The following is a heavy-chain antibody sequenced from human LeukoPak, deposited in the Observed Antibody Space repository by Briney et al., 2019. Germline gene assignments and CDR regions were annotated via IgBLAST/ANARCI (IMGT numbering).Heavy chain of an antibody. CDR1: GYTFTGYY. V-gene: IGHV1-2*06. J-gene: IGHJ4*02. CDR3: AREHVGAAPAGFDY. CDR2: INPNSGGT. Sequence: GASVKVSCKASGYTFTGYYMHWVLQAPGQGLEWMGRINPNSGGTNYAQKFQGRVTMTRDTSISTAYMELSRLRSDDTAVFYCAREHVGAAPAGFDYWGQGTLVTVSS. D-gene: IGHD6-13*01.